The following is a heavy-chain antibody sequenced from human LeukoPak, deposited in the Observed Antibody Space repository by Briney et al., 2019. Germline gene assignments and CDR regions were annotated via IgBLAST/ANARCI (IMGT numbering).Heavy chain of an antibody. CDR1: GGSISSYY. J-gene: IGHJ4*02. V-gene: IGHV4-59*01. Sequence: PSETLSLTCTVSGGSISSYYWSWIRQPPGKGLEWIGYIYYSGSTNYNPSLKSRVTISVDTSKNQVSLKLSSVTADDTAVYYCARDCSSTSCSPKDYWGQGTLVTVSS. CDR2: IYYSGST. CDR3: ARDCSSTSCSPKDY. D-gene: IGHD2-2*01.